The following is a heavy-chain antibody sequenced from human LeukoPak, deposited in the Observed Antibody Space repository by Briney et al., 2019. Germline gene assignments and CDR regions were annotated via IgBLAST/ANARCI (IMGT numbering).Heavy chain of an antibody. CDR1: GGSFSGYY. Sequence: SETLSLTCAVYGGSFSGYYWSWIRQPPGKGLEWIGEINHSGSTNYNPSLKSRVTISVDTSKNQFSLKLSSVTAADTAVYYCARRDPPYYYGSGSMNRWFDPWGQGTLVTVSS. V-gene: IGHV4-34*01. J-gene: IGHJ5*02. CDR2: INHSGST. D-gene: IGHD3-10*01. CDR3: ARRDPPYYYGSGSMNRWFDP.